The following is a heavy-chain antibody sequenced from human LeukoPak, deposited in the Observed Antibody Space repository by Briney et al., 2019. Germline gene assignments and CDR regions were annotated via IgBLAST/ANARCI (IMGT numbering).Heavy chain of an antibody. V-gene: IGHV3-9*03. CDR1: GFTFDDYA. CDR3: AEGYSYAFVDAFDI. D-gene: IGHD5-18*01. Sequence: PGGSLRLSCAASGFTFDDYAMHWVRQAPRKGLEWVSGISWNSGSIGYADSVKGRFTISRDNAKNSLYLQMNSLRAEDMALYYCAEGYSYAFVDAFDIWGQGTMVTVSS. CDR2: ISWNSGSI. J-gene: IGHJ3*02.